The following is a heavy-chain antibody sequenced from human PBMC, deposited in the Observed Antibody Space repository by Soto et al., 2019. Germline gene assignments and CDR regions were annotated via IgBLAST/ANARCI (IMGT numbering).Heavy chain of an antibody. D-gene: IGHD3-10*01. CDR2: IYHSGST. CDR3: ARARMVRGVIYYYGMDV. CDR1: GGSISSGGNY. Sequence: QVQLQESGPGLVKSSQTLSLTCTVSGGSISSGGNYWSWIRQHPGKSLEWIGYIYHSGSTYYNPSIKCRVTISVDTSKIQFSLKLNSVTAADTAVYYCARARMVRGVIYYYGMDVWGQGTTVTVSS. J-gene: IGHJ6*02. V-gene: IGHV4-31*03.